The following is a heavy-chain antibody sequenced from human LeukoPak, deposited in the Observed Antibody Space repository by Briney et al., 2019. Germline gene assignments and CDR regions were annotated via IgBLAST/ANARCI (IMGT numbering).Heavy chain of an antibody. Sequence: SETQSLTCTVSGYSISSGYYWGWIRQPPGKGLEWIGSIYHSGSTYYNPSLKSRVTISVDTSKNQFSLNLSSVTAADTAVYYCTRLAGGHTGPFDYWGQGTLVAVSS. CDR3: TRLAGGHTGPFDY. V-gene: IGHV4-38-2*02. D-gene: IGHD4-23*01. J-gene: IGHJ4*02. CDR2: IYHSGST. CDR1: GYSISSGYY.